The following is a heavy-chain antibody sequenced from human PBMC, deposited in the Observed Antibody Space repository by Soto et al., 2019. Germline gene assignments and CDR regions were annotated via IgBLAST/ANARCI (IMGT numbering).Heavy chain of an antibody. J-gene: IGHJ4*02. CDR3: ARAGTTMVALDC. V-gene: IGHV4-59*01. CDR1: GGSISSYF. Sequence: SETLSLTCSVSGGSISSYFWSWIRQPPGKGLEWIGYIYYGGSTNYNPSLKSRVTISVDTSKNQFSLKLSSVTAADTAVYYCARAGTTMVALDCWGQGTLVTVSS. CDR2: IYYGGST. D-gene: IGHD5-18*01.